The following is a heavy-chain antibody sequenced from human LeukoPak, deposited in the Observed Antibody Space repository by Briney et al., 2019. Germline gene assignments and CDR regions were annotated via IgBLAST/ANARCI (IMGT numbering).Heavy chain of an antibody. Sequence: PSETLSLTCTVSGGSISSSSYYWGWIRQPPGKGLVSIGSIYYSGSTNYNRSLKSRVTISVDTSKNQFSLKLSSVTDADTAVYYCARVYYSSSYDYWYFDLWGRGTLVTVSS. CDR1: GGSISSSSYY. D-gene: IGHD6-13*01. CDR2: IYYSGST. CDR3: ARVYYSSSYDYWYFDL. V-gene: IGHV4-39*07. J-gene: IGHJ2*01.